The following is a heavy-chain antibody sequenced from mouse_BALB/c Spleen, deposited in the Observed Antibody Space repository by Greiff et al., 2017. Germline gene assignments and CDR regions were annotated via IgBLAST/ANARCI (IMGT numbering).Heavy chain of an antibody. V-gene: IGHV10-3*03. CDR3: VREGDGYYDMDD. Sequence: EVQLVESGGGLVQPKGSLKLSCAASGFTFNTYAMHWVCQSPGKGLEWVARIRSKSNNYATYYADSVKDRFTITRADSQSMLYLQMNNLKTEDTAMYYCVREGDGYYDMDDWGEGTTVTVSS. J-gene: IGHJ4*01. D-gene: IGHD2-3*01. CDR1: GFTFNTYA. CDR2: IRSKSNNYAT.